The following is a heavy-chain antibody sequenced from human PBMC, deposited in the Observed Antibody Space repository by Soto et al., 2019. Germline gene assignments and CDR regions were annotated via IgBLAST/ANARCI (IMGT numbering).Heavy chain of an antibody. V-gene: IGHV1-2*04. D-gene: IGHD7-27*01. CDR1: GYTFTGYY. CDR3: ARGPDQNWGYYYYYGMDV. CDR2: INPNSGGT. J-gene: IGHJ6*02. Sequence: ASVKVSCKASGYTFTGYYIHWVRQAPGQGLEWMGWINPNSGGTNYAQKFQGWVTMTRDTSISTAYMELSRLRSDDTAVYYCARGPDQNWGYYYYYGMDVWGQGTTVTVSS.